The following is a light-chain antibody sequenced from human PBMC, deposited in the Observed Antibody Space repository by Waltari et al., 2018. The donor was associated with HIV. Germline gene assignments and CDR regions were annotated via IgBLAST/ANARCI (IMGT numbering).Light chain of an antibody. CDR3: AAWDDSLNGPV. J-gene: IGLJ3*02. Sequence: QSVLTQPPSASGTPGQRVTISCSGSTSNIGSTHINSYQQRPGTAPKLLIYSNNQRPSGVPDRFSGSKSGTSASLAISGLQSEDEADYSCAAWDDSLNGPVFGGGTKLTVL. CDR1: TSNIGSTH. CDR2: SNN. V-gene: IGLV1-44*01.